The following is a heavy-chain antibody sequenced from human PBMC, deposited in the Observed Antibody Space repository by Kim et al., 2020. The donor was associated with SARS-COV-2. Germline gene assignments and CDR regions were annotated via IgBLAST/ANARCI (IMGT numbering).Heavy chain of an antibody. CDR2: ISSSSSYT. CDR3: ARDQVLLWFGELSRGYYYYGMDV. V-gene: IGHV3-11*05. Sequence: GGSLRLSCAASGFTFSDYYMSWIRQAPGKGLEWVSYISSSSSYTNYADSVKGRFTISRDNAKNSLYLQMNSLRAEDTAVYYCARDQVLLWFGELSRGYYYYGMDVWGQGTTVTVSS. D-gene: IGHD3-10*01. J-gene: IGHJ6*02. CDR1: GFTFSDYY.